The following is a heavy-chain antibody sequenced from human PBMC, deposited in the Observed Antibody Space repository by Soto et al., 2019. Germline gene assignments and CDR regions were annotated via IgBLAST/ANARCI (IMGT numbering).Heavy chain of an antibody. CDR1: GGTFSSYT. CDR3: ARFRGSYGMDV. J-gene: IGHJ6*02. V-gene: IGHV1-69*02. D-gene: IGHD3-10*01. Sequence: QVQLVQSGAKVKKPGSSVKVSCKASGGTFSSYTISWVRQAPGQGLEWMGRIIPSLGIPNYAQKFQGRVTITADKSTSTAYMELSSLRSEDTAVYYCARFRGSYGMDVWGQGTTVTVSS. CDR2: IIPSLGIP.